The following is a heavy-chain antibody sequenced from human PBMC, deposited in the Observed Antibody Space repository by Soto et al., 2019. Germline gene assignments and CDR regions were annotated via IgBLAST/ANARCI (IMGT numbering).Heavy chain of an antibody. V-gene: IGHV3-9*01. CDR1: GFTFKDSA. Sequence: GGSLRLSCAASGFTFKDSAMHWVRQAPGKGLEWVSDISWNGGVIGYADSMRGRFTISRDNAKNSLYLQMNNLRPEDTALYYCAKAPLDHDFLDVWGQGTTVTVSS. CDR3: AKAPLDHDFLDV. J-gene: IGHJ6*02. CDR2: ISWNGGVI. D-gene: IGHD1-1*01.